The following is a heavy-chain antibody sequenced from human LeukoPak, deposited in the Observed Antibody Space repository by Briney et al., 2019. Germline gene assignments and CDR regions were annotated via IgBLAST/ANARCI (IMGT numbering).Heavy chain of an antibody. D-gene: IGHD3-22*01. Sequence: PGGSLRLSCAASGFTFSDYYMSWIRQAPGKGLEWVSYISSSGSTIYYADSVKGRFTISRDNAKNSLYLQMNSLRAEDTAVYYCARAHSPSIVVVKDAFDIWGQGTMVTVSS. CDR3: ARAHSPSIVVVKDAFDI. J-gene: IGHJ3*02. V-gene: IGHV3-11*01. CDR1: GFTFSDYY. CDR2: ISSSGSTI.